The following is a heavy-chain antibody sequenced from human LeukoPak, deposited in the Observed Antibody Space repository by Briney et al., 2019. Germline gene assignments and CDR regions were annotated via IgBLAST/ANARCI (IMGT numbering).Heavy chain of an antibody. CDR1: GFTFSSYA. CDR2: IKTKSDGGTT. Sequence: GGSLRLSCAASGFTFSSYAMNWVRQAPGKGLEWVARIKTKSDGGTTDHAAPVKGRFTISRDDSKNTVYLQMNGLKTEDTAVYYCVSQYFDFWGQGTLVTVSS. J-gene: IGHJ4*02. CDR3: VSQYFDF. V-gene: IGHV3-15*01.